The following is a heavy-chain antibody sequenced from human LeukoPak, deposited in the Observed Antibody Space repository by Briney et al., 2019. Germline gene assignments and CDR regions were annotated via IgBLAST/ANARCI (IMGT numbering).Heavy chain of an antibody. V-gene: IGHV3-15*01. CDR3: ASEDPWLPVTEITF. CDR1: GFTVNDAW. J-gene: IGHJ4*02. CDR2: IKNRAGGWST. Sequence: GGSLRLSCAASGFTVNDAWMSWVRQAPGKGREGVGLIKNRAGGWSTDYAAPVKRRVTISRDDSNTTLALQMNSLKPEDTAVYYCASEDPWLPVTEITFWGQGTLVTVSS. D-gene: IGHD5-12*01.